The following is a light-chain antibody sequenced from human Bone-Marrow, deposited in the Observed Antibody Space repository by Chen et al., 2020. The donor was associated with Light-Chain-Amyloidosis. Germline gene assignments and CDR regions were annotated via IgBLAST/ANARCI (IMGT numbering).Light chain of an antibody. CDR2: ENN. CDR1: NSNIGINY. J-gene: IGLJ3*02. V-gene: IGLV1-51*02. Sequence: QSVLTQPPSVSAAPGQKVTISCSGSNSNIGINYVSWYQQLPGKSPKLLIYENNPRPSEIPDRFSGSKSGTSATLGVAGLQTGDEADYYCATWDSSLTVWMFGGGTKLTVL. CDR3: ATWDSSLTVWM.